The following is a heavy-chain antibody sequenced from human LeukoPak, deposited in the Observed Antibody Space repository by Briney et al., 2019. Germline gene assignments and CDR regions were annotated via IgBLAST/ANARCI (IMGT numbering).Heavy chain of an antibody. Sequence: PGTSLRLSCTASGFTFSNYGMHWVRQAPGKGLEWVAVIWYDGSYTYYAESVEGRFTISRDDSKNTLYLQMNSLRAEDTSLYYCARDDCSTTSCLDHWGQGTLVSVSS. J-gene: IGHJ4*02. CDR2: IWYDGSYT. CDR1: GFTFSNYG. D-gene: IGHD2-2*01. V-gene: IGHV3-33*01. CDR3: ARDDCSTTSCLDH.